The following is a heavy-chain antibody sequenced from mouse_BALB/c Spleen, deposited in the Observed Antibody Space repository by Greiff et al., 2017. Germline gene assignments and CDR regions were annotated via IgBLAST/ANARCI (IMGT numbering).Heavy chain of an antibody. CDR3: TREGLLPYFDY. J-gene: IGHJ2*01. CDR1: GYTFTSYW. CDR2: IYPGSGST. V-gene: IGHV1S22*01. D-gene: IGHD2-3*01. Sequence: LQQPGSELVRPGASVKLSCKASGYTFTSYWMHWVKQRPGQGLEWIGNIYPGSGSTNYDEKFKSKATLTVDTSSSTAYMQLSSLTSEDSAVYYCTREGLLPYFDYWGQGTTLTVSS.